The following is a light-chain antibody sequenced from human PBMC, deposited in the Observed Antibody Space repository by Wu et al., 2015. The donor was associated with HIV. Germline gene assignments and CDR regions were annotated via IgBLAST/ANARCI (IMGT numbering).Light chain of an antibody. CDR2: GAS. V-gene: IGKV3-20*01. J-gene: IGKJ1*01. CDR1: QSVSNSY. CDR3: QQYVSSSWT. Sequence: EIVLTQSPGTLSLSPGERATLSCRASQSVSNSYLAWYQQKPGQAPRLLIYGASIRATGIPDRFGGSGSGTDFTLTISRLEPEDFAVYYCQQYVSSSWTFGQGDQGWKSN.